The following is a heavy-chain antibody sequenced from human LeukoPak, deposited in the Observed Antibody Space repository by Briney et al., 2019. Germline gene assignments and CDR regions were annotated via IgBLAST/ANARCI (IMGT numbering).Heavy chain of an antibody. V-gene: IGHV4-34*01. J-gene: IGHJ4*02. CDR2: INHSGST. CDR1: GGSFSGYY. D-gene: IGHD6-13*01. Sequence: PSETLSLTCAVYGGSFSGYYWSWTRQPPGKGLEWIGEINHSGSTNYNPSLKSRVTISVDTSKNQFSLKLSSVTAADTAVYYCASRGSSRIRTHFDYWGQGTLVTVSS. CDR3: ASRGSSRIRTHFDY.